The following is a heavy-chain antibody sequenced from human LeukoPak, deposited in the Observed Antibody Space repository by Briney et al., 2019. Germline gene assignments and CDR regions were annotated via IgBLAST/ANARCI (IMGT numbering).Heavy chain of an antibody. CDR1: GYTFTSYY. Sequence: PEASVKVSCKASGYTFTSYYMHWVRQAPGQGLEWMGIINPSGGSTSYAQKFQGRVTITADESTSTAYMELSSLRSEDTAVYYCAPEGVPYWGQGTLVTVSS. J-gene: IGHJ4*02. V-gene: IGHV1-46*01. CDR2: INPSGGST. CDR3: APEGVPY.